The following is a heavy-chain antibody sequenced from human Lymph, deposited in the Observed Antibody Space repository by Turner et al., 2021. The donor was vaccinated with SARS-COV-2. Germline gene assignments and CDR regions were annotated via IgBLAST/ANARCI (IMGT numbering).Heavy chain of an antibody. CDR2: ISHDGSNK. V-gene: IGHV3-30-3*01. CDR1: GFTFSTYA. Sequence: QVQLVESGGGVVQPGRSLRPSCAASGFTFSTYAMDWVRQAPGKGLEWVALISHDGSNKYYADSVKGRFTISRDNSKNTLYLQMNSLRAEGTAVYYCARDLGGYFDLWGRGTLVTVSS. D-gene: IGHD3-16*01. CDR3: ARDLGGYFDL. J-gene: IGHJ2*01.